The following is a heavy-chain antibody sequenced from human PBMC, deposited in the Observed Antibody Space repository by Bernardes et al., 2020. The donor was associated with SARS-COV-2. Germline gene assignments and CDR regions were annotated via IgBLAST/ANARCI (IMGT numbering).Heavy chain of an antibody. J-gene: IGHJ4*02. Sequence: GGSLRLSCATSGFTFNTFWMSWVRQAPAKGPEWVANIKEDGSATYYGDSVKGRFTISRDNAKNSLYLQMNSLTGEDTAVYYCARDGAGYDFWGQGVLVTVSS. CDR1: GFTFNTFW. D-gene: IGHD3-16*01. V-gene: IGHV3-7*03. CDR2: IKEDGSAT. CDR3: ARDGAGYDF.